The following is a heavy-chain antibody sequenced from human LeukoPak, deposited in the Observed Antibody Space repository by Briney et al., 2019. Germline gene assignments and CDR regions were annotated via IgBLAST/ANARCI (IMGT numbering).Heavy chain of an antibody. D-gene: IGHD3-22*01. CDR1: GYTLTELS. V-gene: IGHV1-24*01. J-gene: IGHJ4*02. Sequence: ASVKVSCKVSGYTLTELSMHWVRQAPGKGLEWMGGFDPEDGETIYAQKFQGRVTMTEDTSTDTAYMELSSLRSEDTAVYYCAKTGSGYYYFDYWGQGTLVTVSS. CDR3: AKTGSGYYYFDY. CDR2: FDPEDGET.